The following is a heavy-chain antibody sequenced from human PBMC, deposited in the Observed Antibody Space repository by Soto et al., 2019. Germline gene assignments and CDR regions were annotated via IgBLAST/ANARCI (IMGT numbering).Heavy chain of an antibody. CDR1: GGSVSSGGYS. V-gene: IGHV4-30-2*01. D-gene: IGHD3-3*01. CDR3: ARRYYDFWSGYYTGGWFDP. Sequence: SETLSLTCTVSGGSVSSGGYSWSWIRQPPGKGLEWIGYIYHSGSTYYNPSLKSRVTISVDRSKNQFSLKLSSVTAADTAVYYCARRYYDFWSGYYTGGWFDPWGQGTLVTVSS. J-gene: IGHJ5*02. CDR2: IYHSGST.